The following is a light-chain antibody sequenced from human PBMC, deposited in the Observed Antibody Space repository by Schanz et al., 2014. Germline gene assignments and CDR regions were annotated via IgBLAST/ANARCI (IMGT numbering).Light chain of an antibody. CDR1: QSVGDNY. Sequence: ETVLTQSPGTLSLSPGDRATLSCRASQSVGDNYLGWYQQKPGQAPRLLIYGASIRATGVPDRFSGSGSGTDFTLTISRLEAEDFAVYYCQQYDNWWTFGPGTKVEVK. CDR3: QQYDNWWT. V-gene: IGKV3-20*01. J-gene: IGKJ1*01. CDR2: GAS.